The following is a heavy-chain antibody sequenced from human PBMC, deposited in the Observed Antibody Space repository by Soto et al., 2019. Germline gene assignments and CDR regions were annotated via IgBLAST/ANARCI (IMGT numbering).Heavy chain of an antibody. Sequence: EVQLLESGGGLVQPGGSLRLSCAASGVTFSSYAMSWVRQAPGKGLEWVSAISGSGGSTYYADSVKGRFTISRDNSKNRLYLQMNSLRAEDTAVYYCAKSPPGYYDSRGYPWGNYWGRGTLVTVSS. V-gene: IGHV3-23*01. CDR2: ISGSGGST. J-gene: IGHJ4*02. CDR3: AKSPPGYYDSRGYPWGNY. D-gene: IGHD3-22*01. CDR1: GVTFSSYA.